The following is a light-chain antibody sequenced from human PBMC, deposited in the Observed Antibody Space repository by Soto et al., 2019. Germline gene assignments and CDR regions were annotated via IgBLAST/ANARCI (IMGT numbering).Light chain of an antibody. CDR3: QQYTSSPLT. CDR1: QSIGAS. Sequence: DIQMTQSPSTLYASVGDRVTITCRASQSIGASLAWFQQKPGKAPDLLIYKASSLESGVPSRFSGSGSGTEFTLTISTLQPDDFATYYCQQYTSSPLTFGGGTKAEIK. CDR2: KAS. J-gene: IGKJ4*01. V-gene: IGKV1-5*03.